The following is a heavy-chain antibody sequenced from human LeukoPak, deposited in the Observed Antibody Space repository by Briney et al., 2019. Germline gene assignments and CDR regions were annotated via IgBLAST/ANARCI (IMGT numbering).Heavy chain of an antibody. Sequence: GGSLRLSCTASGFTFGDYAMSWVRQAPGKGLEWVGFIRSKAYGGTTEYAASVKGRFTISRDDSKSIAYLQMNSLKTEDTAVYYCTRDGLYCSSTSCYTEVDWGQGTLVTVSS. CDR1: GFTFGDYA. J-gene: IGHJ4*02. CDR2: IRSKAYGGTT. V-gene: IGHV3-49*04. D-gene: IGHD2-2*02. CDR3: TRDGLYCSSTSCYTEVD.